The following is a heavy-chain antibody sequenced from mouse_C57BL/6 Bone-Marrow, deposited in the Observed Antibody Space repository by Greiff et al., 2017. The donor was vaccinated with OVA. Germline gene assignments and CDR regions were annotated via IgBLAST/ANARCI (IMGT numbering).Heavy chain of an antibody. D-gene: IGHD3-2*02. Sequence: DVQLQESGAELVRPGASVKLSCTASGFNIKDDYMHWVKQRPEQGLEWIGWIDPENGDTEYASKFQGKATITADTSSNTAHLQLSSLTSEDTAVYYCTTRSSGYPAWFAYWGQGTLVTVSA. V-gene: IGHV14-4*01. CDR1: GFNIKDDY. CDR2: IDPENGDT. J-gene: IGHJ3*01. CDR3: TTRSSGYPAWFAY.